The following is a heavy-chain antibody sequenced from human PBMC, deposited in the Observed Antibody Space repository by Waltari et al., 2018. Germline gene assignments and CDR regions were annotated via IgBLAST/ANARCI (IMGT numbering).Heavy chain of an antibody. CDR2: INPKSGGT. CDR3: ARGGPAIFGVLITKRFDY. J-gene: IGHJ4*02. D-gene: IGHD3-3*01. V-gene: IGHV1-2*06. CDR1: GYTFTDYY. Sequence: QVQLVQSGAEVKKPGASVKVSCKASGYTFTDYYMHWVRQAPGQGLEWRGRINPKSGGTNYTQKFQGRVTMTRDTSISTAYMELSRLRSDDTAVYYCARGGPAIFGVLITKRFDYWGQGTLVTVSS.